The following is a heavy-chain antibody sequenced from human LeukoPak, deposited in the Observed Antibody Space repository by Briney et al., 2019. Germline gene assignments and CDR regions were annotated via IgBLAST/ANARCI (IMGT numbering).Heavy chain of an antibody. V-gene: IGHV1-2*02. CDR3: VRGGIVVVPAAYNWFDP. CDR2: INPNSGGT. Sequence: GASVKVSCKASGYTFTGYYMHWVRQAPGQGLEWKGWINPNSGGTNYAQKFQGRVTMTRDTSISTAYMELSRLRSDDTAVYYCVRGGIVVVPAAYNWFDPWGQGTLVTVSS. J-gene: IGHJ5*02. D-gene: IGHD2-2*01. CDR1: GYTFTGYY.